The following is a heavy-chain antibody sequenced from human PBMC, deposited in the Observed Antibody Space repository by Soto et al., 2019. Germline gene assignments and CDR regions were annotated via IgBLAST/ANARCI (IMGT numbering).Heavy chain of an antibody. J-gene: IGHJ4*02. D-gene: IGHD3-10*01. CDR3: ARGYYYGSGSYYNAVDY. CDR2: ISYDGSNK. Sequence: QVQLVESGGGVVQPGMSLRLSCAASGFTFSSYAMHWVRQAPGKGLEWVAVISYDGSNKYYADSVKGRFTISRDNSKNTLYLQMNSLRAEDTAVYYCARGYYYGSGSYYNAVDYWGQGTLVTVSS. CDR1: GFTFSSYA. V-gene: IGHV3-30-3*01.